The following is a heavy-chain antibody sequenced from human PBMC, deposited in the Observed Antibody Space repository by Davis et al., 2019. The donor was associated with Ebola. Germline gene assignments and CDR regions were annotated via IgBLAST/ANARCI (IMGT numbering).Heavy chain of an antibody. V-gene: IGHV6-1*01. D-gene: IGHD5-12*01. CDR3: ARGWLRSGLDV. CDR2: TYYSSKWYT. J-gene: IGHJ6*04. Sequence: PSETLSLTCAISGDSVSSGGWNWIRQSPSRGLEWLGSTYYSSKWYTGYAESVKSRINISPDTAKNQFSLHLNSVTPKDTAVYYCARGWLRSGLDVWGKGAAVIVSS. CDR1: GDSVSSGG.